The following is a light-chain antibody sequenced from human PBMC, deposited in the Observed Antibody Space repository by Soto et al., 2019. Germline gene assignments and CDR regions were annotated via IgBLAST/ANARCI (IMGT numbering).Light chain of an antibody. CDR2: DAS. J-gene: IGKJ1*01. V-gene: IGKV1-5*01. Sequence: TKTCRASESIRTWLAWYQHKPGKAPKFLIYDASSLESGVPSRFSGSGPGTEYALSISTLQPDDFATYFCEQYNNYPRTFGQGTKVDIK. CDR1: ESIRTW. CDR3: EQYNNYPRT.